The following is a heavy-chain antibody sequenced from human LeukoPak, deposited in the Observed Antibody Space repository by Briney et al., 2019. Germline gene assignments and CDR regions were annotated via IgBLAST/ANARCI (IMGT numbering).Heavy chain of an antibody. CDR1: GFNFGDYP. D-gene: IGHD1-26*01. V-gene: IGHV3-30-3*01. J-gene: IGHJ4*02. CDR3: ARPSLDGMVGAIGADY. Sequence: GESLRLSCAASGFNFGDYPMHWVRQAPGKGLEWVALISYDASNEYYADSVKGRFTISRDNSKNTLYLQMTSVRVEDTAVYFCARPSLDGMVGAIGADYWGQGTLVAVSS. CDR2: ISYDASNE.